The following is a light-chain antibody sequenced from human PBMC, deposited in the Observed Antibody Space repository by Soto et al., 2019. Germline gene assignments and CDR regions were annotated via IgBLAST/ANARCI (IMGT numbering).Light chain of an antibody. V-gene: IGLV2-23*01. CDR3: CSYAGGTSVV. CDR2: EDI. CDR1: SSDVGSYNL. J-gene: IGLJ2*01. Sequence: QSALTQPASVSGSPGQSITISCTGTSSDVGSYNLVSWYQQHPGKAPKLMIYEDIERPSGVSNGFSGSKSGNTASLTISGLQTEDEADYYCCSYAGGTSVVFGRGTKLTVL.